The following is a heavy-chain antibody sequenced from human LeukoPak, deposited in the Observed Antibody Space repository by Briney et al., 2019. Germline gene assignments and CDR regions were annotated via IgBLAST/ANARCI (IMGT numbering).Heavy chain of an antibody. J-gene: IGHJ4*02. CDR1: GGSFRGYY. V-gene: IGHV4-34*01. CDR2: INHSGST. Sequence: PSETLSLTCGVCGGSFRGYYWSWIRQPPGKGLEWIGEINHSGSTNYNPSLKSRVTISVDTSKNQFSLKLSSVTAEDTAVYYCERGSDGSGSYCLDWGQGTLVTVSS. CDR3: ERGSDGSGSYCLD. D-gene: IGHD3-10*01.